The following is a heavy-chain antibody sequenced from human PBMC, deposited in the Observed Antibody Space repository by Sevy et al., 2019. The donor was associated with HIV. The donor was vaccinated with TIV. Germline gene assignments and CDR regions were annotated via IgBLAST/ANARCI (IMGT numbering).Heavy chain of an antibody. V-gene: IGHV3-15*01. CDR3: TTGIQLVDYYYYGMDV. CDR1: GFTFSNAW. CDR2: IKSKTDGGTI. Sequence: GESLKISCAASGFTFSNAWMSWVRQAPGKGLEWVGRIKSKTDGGTIDYAAPVKGRFTISRDDSKNTLYLQMNSLKTEDTAVYYCTTGIQLVDYYYYGMDVWGQGTTVTVSS. D-gene: IGHD5-18*01. J-gene: IGHJ6*02.